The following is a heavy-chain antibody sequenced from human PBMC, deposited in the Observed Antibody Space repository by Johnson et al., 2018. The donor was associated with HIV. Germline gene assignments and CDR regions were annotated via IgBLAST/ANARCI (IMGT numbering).Heavy chain of an antibody. CDR2: ISSSGSPI. V-gene: IGHV3-11*04. CDR3: ASILVVAAQEADAFDI. J-gene: IGHJ3*02. Sequence: QVQLVESGGGLVKPGGSLRLSCAASGFTFSDYYMSWIRQAPGKGLEWVSHISSSGSPINYADSVKGRFTISRDNSKNTLYLQMNSLRAEDTAVYYCASILVVAAQEADAFDIWGQGTMVTVSS. D-gene: IGHD2-15*01. CDR1: GFTFSDYY.